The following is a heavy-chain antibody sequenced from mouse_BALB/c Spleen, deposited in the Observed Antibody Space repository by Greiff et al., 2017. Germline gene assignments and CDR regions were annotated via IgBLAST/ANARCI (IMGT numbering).Heavy chain of an antibody. V-gene: IGHV1-54*01. CDR1: GYAFTNYL. J-gene: IGHJ2*01. Sequence: QVQLQQSGAELVRPGTSVKVSCKASGYAFTNYLIEWVKQRPGQGLEWIGVIDPCSGGTNYNEKFKGKATLTVDKSSSTAFMQLSSLSSDDSAVYCGAEEGDYFDYWGQGTTLTVSS. CDR2: IDPCSGGT. CDR3: AEEGDYFDY.